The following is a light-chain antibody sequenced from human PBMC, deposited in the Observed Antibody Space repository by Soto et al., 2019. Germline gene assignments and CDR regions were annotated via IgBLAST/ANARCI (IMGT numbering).Light chain of an antibody. CDR2: DAS. CDR1: QSISSW. J-gene: IGKJ5*01. CDR3: QQAASFPIT. Sequence: DIQMTQSPSTLSASVGDRVTVTCWASQSISSWLAWYQQKPGKAPKLLIYDASSLESGVPSRFSGSGSGTDFTLTINSLQPEDFATYYCQQAASFPITFGQGTRLEIK. V-gene: IGKV1-5*01.